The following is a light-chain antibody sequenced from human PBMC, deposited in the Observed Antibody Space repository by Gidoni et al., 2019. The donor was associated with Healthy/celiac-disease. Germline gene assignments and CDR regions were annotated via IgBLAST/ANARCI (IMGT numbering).Light chain of an antibody. CDR3: QQYNSYSLT. Sequence: DIQLTQSPSTLSASVGDRVTITCRASQSISSWLAWYQQKPGKAPKLLIYKASSLESGVPSRFSGSGSGTEFTLTISSLQPDDFATYYCQQYNSYSLTFGGGTKVEIK. V-gene: IGKV1-5*03. J-gene: IGKJ4*01. CDR2: KAS. CDR1: QSISSW.